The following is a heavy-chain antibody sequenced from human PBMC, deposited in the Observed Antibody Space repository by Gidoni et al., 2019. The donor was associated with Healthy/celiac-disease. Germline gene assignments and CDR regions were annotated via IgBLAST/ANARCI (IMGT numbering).Heavy chain of an antibody. Sequence: EVQLVESGGGLVQTVGSRRLSCAGAGFTFSSYWMSWVRQAPGKGLEWVANIKQYGSEKYYVDSVNGRFTISRDNAKNSLYLQMNSLRAEDTAVYYCARVRWLVLGYWGQGTLVTVSS. J-gene: IGHJ4*02. V-gene: IGHV3-7*01. CDR1: GFTFSSYW. CDR2: IKQYGSEK. CDR3: ARVRWLVLGY. D-gene: IGHD6-19*01.